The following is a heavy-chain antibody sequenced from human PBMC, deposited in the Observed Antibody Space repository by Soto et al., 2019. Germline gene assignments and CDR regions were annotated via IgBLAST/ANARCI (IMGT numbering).Heavy chain of an antibody. J-gene: IGHJ4*02. V-gene: IGHV3-23*01. CDR2: ISGTASRT. CDR1: GFTPTTTP. CDR3: ATSFRYFDN. Sequence: GGSLRLSCAGSGFTPTTTPLSWVRQPPGKGLEWVTTISGTASRTYYVDSVKGRFFISRDNSKNTVTLQMNNLTVDDTAVYYCATSFRYFDNWGQGTRVTVS. D-gene: IGHD3-9*01.